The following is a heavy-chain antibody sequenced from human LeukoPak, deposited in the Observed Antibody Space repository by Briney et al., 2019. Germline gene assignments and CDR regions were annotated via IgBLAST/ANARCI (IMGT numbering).Heavy chain of an antibody. Sequence: ASVKVSCKASGYTFTNYGITWVRQAPGQGLEWMVWVSAFKGDTDYAQKFQGRVTMARDTSTSTAYMTLRSLRSDDTAMYFCARDGGSWWFASWGQGTLVTVSS. CDR1: GYTFTNYG. D-gene: IGHD2-15*01. CDR2: VSAFKGDT. CDR3: ARDGGSWWFAS. V-gene: IGHV1-18*01. J-gene: IGHJ5*01.